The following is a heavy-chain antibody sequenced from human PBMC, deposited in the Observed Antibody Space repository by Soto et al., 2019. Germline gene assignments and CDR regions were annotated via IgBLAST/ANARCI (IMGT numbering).Heavy chain of an antibody. Sequence: EVQLVESGGGLVQPGRSLRLSCAASGFTFDDYAMHWVRQAPGKGLEWVSGISWNSGSIGYADSVKGRFTISRDNAKNSLYLQMNSLRAEDTALYYCAKDIGYSGQKDAFDLWGQGTMVTVSS. J-gene: IGHJ3*01. CDR1: GFTFDDYA. CDR2: ISWNSGSI. V-gene: IGHV3-9*01. CDR3: AKDIGYSGQKDAFDL. D-gene: IGHD5-12*01.